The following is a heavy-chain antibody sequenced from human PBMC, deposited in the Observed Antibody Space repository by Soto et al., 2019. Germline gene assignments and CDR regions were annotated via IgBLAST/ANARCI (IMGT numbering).Heavy chain of an antibody. Sequence: EVQLLESGGGLVQPGGSLRLSCAASGFTFSNYSMRWVRQAPGKGLEWVSTITGSGSHAYYADSVKGRFTISNDISKSTLFLHMNSLSAEDTAVYYCVKDGSGRWAMDAWGQGTTVTVSS. CDR2: ITGSGSHA. V-gene: IGHV3-23*01. D-gene: IGHD3-10*01. CDR1: GFTFSNYS. CDR3: VKDGSGRWAMDA. J-gene: IGHJ6*02.